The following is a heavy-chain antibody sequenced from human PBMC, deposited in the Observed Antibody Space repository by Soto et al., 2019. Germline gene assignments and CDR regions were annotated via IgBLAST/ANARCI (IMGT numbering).Heavy chain of an antibody. CDR1: GDIFTRYS. CDR3: AGAPAGDYYYYYKFDI. CDR2: VIPVFGTS. J-gene: IGHJ6*02. D-gene: IGHD2-21*02. V-gene: IGHV1-69*06. Sequence: VRLVQSGAEVKKPGSSVRVSCRAPGDIFTRYSFSWVRQAPGQGLEWMGGVIPVFGTSNYGRKFQGRVTITADRSAKTAFLDMSGLRYDDTAVYYCAGAPAGDYYYYYKFDIWGQGTAVTVSS.